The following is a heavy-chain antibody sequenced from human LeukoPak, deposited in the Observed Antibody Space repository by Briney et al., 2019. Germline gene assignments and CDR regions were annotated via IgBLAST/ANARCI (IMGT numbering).Heavy chain of an antibody. V-gene: IGHV4-59*01. D-gene: IGHD4-17*01. CDR2: IYYSGST. CDR3: AGYGDYGVSAFDI. CDR1: GGSLSSYY. Sequence: SETLSLTCTVSGGSLSSYYWSWIRQPPGKGLEWIGYIYYSGSTNYNPSLKSRVTISVDTSKNQFSLKLSSVTAADTAVYYCAGYGDYGVSAFDIWGQGTMVTVSS. J-gene: IGHJ3*02.